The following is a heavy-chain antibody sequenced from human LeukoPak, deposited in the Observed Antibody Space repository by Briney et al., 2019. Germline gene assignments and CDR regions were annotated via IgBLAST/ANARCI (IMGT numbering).Heavy chain of an antibody. CDR1: GYTFTSYG. CDR3: ARTGYCSSTSCQSYYYYYYMDV. Sequence: GASVKVSCKASGYTFTSYGISWVRQAPGQGLEWMGWISAYNGNTNYAQKLQGRVTMTTDTSTSTAYMELRSLRSDDTAVYYCARTGYCSSTSCQSYYYYYYMDVWGKGTTVTVSS. CDR2: ISAYNGNT. D-gene: IGHD2-2*01. J-gene: IGHJ6*03. V-gene: IGHV1-18*01.